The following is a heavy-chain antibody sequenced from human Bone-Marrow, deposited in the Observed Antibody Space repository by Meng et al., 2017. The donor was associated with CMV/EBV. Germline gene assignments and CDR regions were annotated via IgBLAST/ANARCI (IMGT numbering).Heavy chain of an antibody. CDR1: VGSVSSGSYY. D-gene: IGHD3-16*01. V-gene: IGHV4-61*01. Sequence: SETLSLTCTVSVGSVSSGSYYWSWIRQPPGKGLEWIGYIYYSGSTNYNPSLKSRVTISVDTSKNQFSLKLSSVTAADTAVYYCARGPMGGSFEPWGQGTLVTVSS. CDR3: ARGPMGGSFEP. J-gene: IGHJ5*02. CDR2: IYYSGST.